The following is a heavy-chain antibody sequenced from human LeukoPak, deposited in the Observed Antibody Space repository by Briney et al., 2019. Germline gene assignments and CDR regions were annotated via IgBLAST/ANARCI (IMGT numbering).Heavy chain of an antibody. D-gene: IGHD6-19*01. CDR2: IDKTTYPT. J-gene: IGHJ4*02. Sequence: GGSLRLSCAASEFIFSDYAMGWVRQAPGKGLEWVSTIDKTTYPTFYADSVKGRFTISGDNSKNTLYLQMNSLRTEDTAVYFCAKFEGATIPGWFNDYWGQGILVTVSS. CDR3: AKFEGATIPGWFNDY. CDR1: EFIFSDYA. V-gene: IGHV3-23*05.